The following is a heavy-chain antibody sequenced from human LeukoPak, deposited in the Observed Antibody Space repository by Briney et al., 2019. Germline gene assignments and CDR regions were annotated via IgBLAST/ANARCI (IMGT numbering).Heavy chain of an antibody. CDR2: IRSSGSTI. Sequence: GGSLRLSCAASGFTFDDYAMNWVRQAPGKGLEWVSYIRSSGSTIYYADSVKGRFTISRDNAKNSLYLQMNSLRAEDTAAYYCATLCGGSCSFDYWGQGTLVTVSS. V-gene: IGHV3-48*03. CDR1: GFTFDDYA. D-gene: IGHD2-15*01. J-gene: IGHJ4*02. CDR3: ATLCGGSCSFDY.